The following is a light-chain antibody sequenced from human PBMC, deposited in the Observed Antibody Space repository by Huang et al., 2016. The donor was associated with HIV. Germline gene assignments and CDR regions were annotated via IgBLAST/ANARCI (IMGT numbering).Light chain of an antibody. J-gene: IGKJ2*01. CDR2: DAS. Sequence: DIQMTQSPSTLSASVGDRVTITCRASQSVSNWLAWYQQKPVKAPKLLIYDASSLESGVSSRLSGSGSGTEFTLTISSLQPDNFATYYCQQYNSYPYTFGQGTKLEIK. CDR3: QQYNSYPYT. CDR1: QSVSNW. V-gene: IGKV1-5*01.